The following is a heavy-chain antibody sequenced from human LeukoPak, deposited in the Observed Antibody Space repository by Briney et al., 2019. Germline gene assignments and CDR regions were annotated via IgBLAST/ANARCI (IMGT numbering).Heavy chain of an antibody. D-gene: IGHD6-13*01. CDR2: INPNSGGT. Sequence: ASVKVSCKASGYTFTGYYMHWVRQAPGQGLEWMGWINPNSGGTNCAQKFQGRVTMTRDTSISTAYMELSRLRSDDTAVYYCARGLGAAAAIIDYWGQGTLVTVSS. J-gene: IGHJ4*02. CDR1: GYTFTGYY. CDR3: ARGLGAAAAIIDY. V-gene: IGHV1-2*02.